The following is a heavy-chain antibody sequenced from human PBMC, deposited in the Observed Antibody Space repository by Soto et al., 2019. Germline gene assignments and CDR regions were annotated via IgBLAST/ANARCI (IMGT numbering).Heavy chain of an antibody. CDR2: IKQDESEK. CDR3: VRGGSNYAS. CDR1: GFTFSDSW. J-gene: IGHJ5*02. D-gene: IGHD4-4*01. Sequence: GGSLRLSCTASGFTFSDSWMTWVRQAPGKGLEWVARIKQDESEKKYADSVKGRFSISRDNAKNSMYLQMDSLRGEDTAVYYCVRGGSNYASWGQGTLVTVSS. V-gene: IGHV3-7*01.